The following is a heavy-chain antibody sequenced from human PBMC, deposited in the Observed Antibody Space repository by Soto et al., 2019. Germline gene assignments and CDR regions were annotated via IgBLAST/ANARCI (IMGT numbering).Heavy chain of an antibody. CDR1: GYTFSSYY. V-gene: IGHV1-46*01. CDR3: ARGNTYGSGNYAKSDT. Sequence: QVQLVQSGSEVMKPGASVRVSCKTSGYTFSSYYLHWVRQAPGQGLEWMGIINPRGGSTSYAQKFQGRVTMTRDTSTRTVYMELSSLRSEDTAVYYCARGNTYGSGNYAKSDTWGQGTLVTVSS. J-gene: IGHJ5*02. CDR2: INPRGGST. D-gene: IGHD3-10*01.